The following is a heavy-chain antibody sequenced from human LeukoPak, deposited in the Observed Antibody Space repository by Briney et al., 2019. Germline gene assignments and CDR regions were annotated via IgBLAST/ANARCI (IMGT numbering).Heavy chain of an antibody. CDR3: ARTSLRYFDWLLFLDY. V-gene: IGHV1-18*01. J-gene: IGHJ4*02. CDR1: GYTFTNYA. CDR2: ISAYNGNT. D-gene: IGHD3-9*01. Sequence: ASVKVSCKASGYTFTNYAISWVRQAPGQGLEWMGWISAYNGNTNYAQKLQGRVTMTTDTSTSTAYMELRSLRSDDTAVYYCARTSLRYFDWLLFLDYWGQGTLVTVSS.